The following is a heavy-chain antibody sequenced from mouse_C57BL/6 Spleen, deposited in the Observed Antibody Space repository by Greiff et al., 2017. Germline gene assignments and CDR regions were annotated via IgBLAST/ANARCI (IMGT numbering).Heavy chain of an antibody. CDR2: IYPGDGDT. CDR1: GYAFSSSW. CDR3: ASSAVVAGDY. J-gene: IGHJ2*01. V-gene: IGHV1-82*01. Sequence: VQLQQSGPELVKPGASVKISCKASGYAFSSSWMNWVKQRPGKGLEWIGRIYPGDGDTNYNGKFKGKATLTADKSSSTAYMQLSSLTSEDSAVYFCASSAVVAGDYWGQGTTLTVSS. D-gene: IGHD1-1*01.